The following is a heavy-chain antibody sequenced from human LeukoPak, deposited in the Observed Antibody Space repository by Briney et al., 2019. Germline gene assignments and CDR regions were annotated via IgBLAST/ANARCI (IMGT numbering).Heavy chain of an antibody. V-gene: IGHV3-23*01. CDR3: ARDAHCSSSDCYKPLWYFDL. Sequence: GGSLRLSCAASGFTFSSYAMGWVRQAPGKGLEWVSAITASGGNTYYADSVKGRFTISRDDAKNSVFLQMSSLRAEDTAVYFCARDAHCSSSDCYKPLWYFDLWGRGTLVTVSS. D-gene: IGHD2-2*02. J-gene: IGHJ2*01. CDR2: ITASGGNT. CDR1: GFTFSSYA.